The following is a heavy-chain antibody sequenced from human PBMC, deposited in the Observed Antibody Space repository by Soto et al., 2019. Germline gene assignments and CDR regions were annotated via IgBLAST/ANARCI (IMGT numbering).Heavy chain of an antibody. CDR3: ARHSYSGSYLHPDY. D-gene: IGHD1-26*01. J-gene: IGHJ4*02. Sequence: KVSCKASGYTFTGYYMHWVRQMPGKGLEWMGIIYPGDSDTRYSPSFQGQVTISADKSISTAYLQWSSLKASDTAMYYCARHSYSGSYLHPDYWGQGTLVTVSS. CDR2: IYPGDSDT. V-gene: IGHV5-51*01. CDR1: GYTFTGYY.